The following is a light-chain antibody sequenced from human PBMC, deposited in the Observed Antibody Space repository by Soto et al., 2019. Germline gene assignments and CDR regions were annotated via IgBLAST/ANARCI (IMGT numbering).Light chain of an antibody. CDR1: SSDVGGYDY. J-gene: IGLJ1*01. V-gene: IGLV2-14*01. CDR3: SSHTSGNTRV. CDR2: EVT. Sequence: QSALTQSASVSGSPGQSIAISCTGTSSDVGGYDYVSWYQQHPDKAPKLMIYEVTKRPSGVSNRFSGSKSGNTASLTISGLQPEDEADYYCSSHTSGNTRVFGSGTKLTVL.